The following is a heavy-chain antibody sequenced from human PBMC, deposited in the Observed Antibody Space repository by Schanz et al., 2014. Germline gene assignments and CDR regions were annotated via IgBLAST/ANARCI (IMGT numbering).Heavy chain of an antibody. CDR2: ISPTGSST. D-gene: IGHD3-9*01. V-gene: IGHV3-23*04. J-gene: IGHJ4*02. Sequence: VQLVESGGGVVQPGGSLRLSCAASGFTFTTYAMTWVRQAPGKGLEWVSNISPTGSSTYYADPVKGRFTISRDNSKNTLYLQMNSLSAEDTAVYYCAKRNHDMQSLPLDYWGQGTLVIVSS. CDR3: AKRNHDMQSLPLDY. CDR1: GFTFTTYA.